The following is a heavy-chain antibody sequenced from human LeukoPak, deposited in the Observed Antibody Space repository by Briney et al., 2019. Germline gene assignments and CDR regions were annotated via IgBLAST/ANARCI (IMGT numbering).Heavy chain of an antibody. V-gene: IGHV1-8*01. Sequence: ASVKVSCKASGYTFTSYDINWVRQATGQGLEWMGWMNPNSGNTGYAQKFQGRVTMTRNTSISIAYMELSSLRSEDTAVYYCARNFYGDYGHYAFDIWGQGTMVTVSS. CDR3: ARNFYGDYGHYAFDI. D-gene: IGHD4-17*01. J-gene: IGHJ3*02. CDR2: MNPNSGNT. CDR1: GYTFTSYD.